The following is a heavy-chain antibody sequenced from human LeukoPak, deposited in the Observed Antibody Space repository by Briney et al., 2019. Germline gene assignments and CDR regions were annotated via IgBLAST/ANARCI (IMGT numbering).Heavy chain of an antibody. CDR1: GGSFSGYY. V-gene: IGHV4-34*01. CDR2: INHSGST. Sequence: SETLSLTCAVYGGSFSGYYWSWIRQPPGKGLEWIGEINHSGSTNYNPSLKSRVTISVDTSKNQFSLKLSSVTAADTAVYYCARINPYGVRKGWFDPWGQGTLGTVSS. J-gene: IGHJ5*02. D-gene: IGHD4-17*01. CDR3: ARINPYGVRKGWFDP.